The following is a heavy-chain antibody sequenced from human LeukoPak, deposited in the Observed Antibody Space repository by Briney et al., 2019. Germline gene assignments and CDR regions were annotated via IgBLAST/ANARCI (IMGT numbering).Heavy chain of an antibody. V-gene: IGHV1-2*02. Sequence: ASVKVSCKASGYTFTAYFMHWVRQAPGQGLEWMGWINPNSGATNYAQKFQGRVTMTRDTSISTAYMELSSLRSDDSAIYYCARGGYSSDWSNLDYWGREPRSPSPQ. CDR3: ARGGYSSDWSNLDY. D-gene: IGHD6-19*01. CDR1: GYTFTAYF. J-gene: IGHJ4*02. CDR2: INPNSGAT.